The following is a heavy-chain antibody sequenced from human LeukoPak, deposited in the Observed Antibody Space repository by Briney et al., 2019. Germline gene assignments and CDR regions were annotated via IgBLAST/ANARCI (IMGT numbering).Heavy chain of an antibody. J-gene: IGHJ4*02. CDR2: INPSGGST. Sequence: ASVTVSCMASGYTFTSYYMHWVRQAPGQGLEWMGIINPSGGSTSYAQKFQGRVTMTRDTSTSTVYMELSSLRSEDTAVYYCARDLYYYDSSGYYGSTYYFDYWGQGTLVTVSS. D-gene: IGHD3-22*01. V-gene: IGHV1-46*01. CDR1: GYTFTSYY. CDR3: ARDLYYYDSSGYYGSTYYFDY.